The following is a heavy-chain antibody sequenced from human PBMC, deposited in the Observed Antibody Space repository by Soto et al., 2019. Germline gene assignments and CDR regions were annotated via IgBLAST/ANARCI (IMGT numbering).Heavy chain of an antibody. CDR3: ASDPAYYYDSSGYTTYYYYGMDV. CDR1: GFTFSSYA. D-gene: IGHD3-22*01. CDR2: ISYDGSNK. J-gene: IGHJ6*02. V-gene: IGHV3-30-3*01. Sequence: QVQLVESGGGVVQPGRSLRLSCAASGFTFSSYAMHWVRQAPGKGLEWVAVISYDGSNKYYADSVKGRFTISRDNSKNTLYLQMNSLRAEDTAVYYCASDPAYYYDSSGYTTYYYYGMDVWGQGTTVTVSS.